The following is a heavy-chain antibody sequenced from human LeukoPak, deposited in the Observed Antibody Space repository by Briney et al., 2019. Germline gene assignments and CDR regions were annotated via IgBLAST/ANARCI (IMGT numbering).Heavy chain of an antibody. CDR2: IYPGDSET. CDR1: GYSFTSYW. V-gene: IGHV5-51*01. J-gene: IGHJ4*02. Sequence: GESLKISCKGSGYSFTSYWIGWVRQMPGKGLEWMGSIYPGDSETRYSPSFQGQVTISADKSISTAYLQWSSLKASDTAIYYCARRAPQVFDYWGQGTLVIVSS. CDR3: ARRAPQVFDY.